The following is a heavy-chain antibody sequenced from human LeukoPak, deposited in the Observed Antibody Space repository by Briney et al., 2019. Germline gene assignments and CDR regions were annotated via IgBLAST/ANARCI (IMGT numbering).Heavy chain of an antibody. CDR3: ARGPNRAAATYYFDY. D-gene: IGHD6-13*01. CDR1: GGSFSGYY. V-gene: IGHV4-59*01. J-gene: IGHJ4*02. Sequence: PSETLSLTCAVYGGSFSGYYWSWIRQPPGKGLEWIGYIYYSGSTNYNPSLKSRVTISVDTSKNQFSLKLSSVTAADTAVYYCARGPNRAAATYYFDYWGQGTLVTVSS. CDR2: IYYSGST.